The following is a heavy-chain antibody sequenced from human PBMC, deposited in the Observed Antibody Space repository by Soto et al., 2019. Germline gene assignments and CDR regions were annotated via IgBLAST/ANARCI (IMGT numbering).Heavy chain of an antibody. CDR3: ARGKGMEENYFYYGMDI. D-gene: IGHD3-10*01. CDR1: GYTFTSYA. V-gene: IGHV1-3*01. J-gene: IGHJ6*02. Sequence: ASVKVSCKASGYTFTSYAIHWVRQAPGQSLEWMGWLNGGTGQTRYSQRFQDRVIITRDTSASTGYMELRSLRSEDTAVYYCARGKGMEENYFYYGMDIWGQGTTVTVSS. CDR2: LNGGTGQT.